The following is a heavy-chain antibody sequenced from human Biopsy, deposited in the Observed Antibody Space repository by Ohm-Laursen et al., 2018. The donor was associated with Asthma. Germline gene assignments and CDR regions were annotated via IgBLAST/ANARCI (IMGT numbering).Heavy chain of an antibody. CDR2: INSVFGTT. J-gene: IGHJ4*02. CDR1: GGTFNTYV. CDR3: ARKAGSCISRTCYSLDF. V-gene: IGHV1-69*13. D-gene: IGHD2-2*01. Sequence: SVKVSCKSLGGTFNTYVIGWVRQAPGQGLERLGGINSVFGTTTYPQKFQDRVTITADDSTSTVYMELSSLRSEDTAVYYCARKAGSCISRTCYSLDFWGQGTLVTVSS.